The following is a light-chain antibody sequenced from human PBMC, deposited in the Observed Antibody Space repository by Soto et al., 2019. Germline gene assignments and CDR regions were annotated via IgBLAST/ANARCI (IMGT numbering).Light chain of an antibody. CDR3: QQYHNWPPQYS. Sequence: EIVMMQSPDTLSVSPGERATLSCRASQSIASNLAWYQQKPGQAPRLLIHGASNRATGVPARFSGSGSGTESTLTISSLQSEDFAVYFCQQYHNWPPQYSFGQGTKLQIK. CDR1: QSIASN. V-gene: IGKV3-15*01. CDR2: GAS. J-gene: IGKJ2*03.